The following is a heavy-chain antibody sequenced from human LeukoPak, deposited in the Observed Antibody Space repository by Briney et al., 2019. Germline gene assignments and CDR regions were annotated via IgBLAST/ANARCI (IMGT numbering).Heavy chain of an antibody. Sequence: SETLSLTCAVSGYSISSGYYWGWIRQPPGKGLEWIGGIYHSGSTYYNPSLKRRVTISVDTSKSQFSLKLLSVTAADTAVYYCARDPRGIVGANHNWFDPWGQGTLVTVSS. V-gene: IGHV4-38-2*02. CDR2: IYHSGST. J-gene: IGHJ5*02. CDR3: ARDPRGIVGANHNWFDP. CDR1: GYSISSGYY. D-gene: IGHD1-26*01.